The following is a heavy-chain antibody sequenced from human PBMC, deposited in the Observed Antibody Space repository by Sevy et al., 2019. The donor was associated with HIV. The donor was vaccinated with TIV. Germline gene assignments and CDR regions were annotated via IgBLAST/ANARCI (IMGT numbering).Heavy chain of an antibody. Sequence: GGSLRLSCAASGFTFSDYYMSWIRQAPGKGLEWISYISGSDDAIYYADSVKGRFSISRDNAKNSLYLQLTSLRPEDTAVYYCARDHVKDGDLGDYYYFAMDVCGQGTKVTVSS. CDR1: GFTFSDYY. J-gene: IGHJ6*02. V-gene: IGHV3-11*01. CDR2: ISGSDDAI. CDR3: ARDHVKDGDLGDYYYFAMDV. D-gene: IGHD4-17*01.